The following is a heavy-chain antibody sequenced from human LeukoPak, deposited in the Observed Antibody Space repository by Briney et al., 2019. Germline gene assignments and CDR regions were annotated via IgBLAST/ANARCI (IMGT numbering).Heavy chain of an antibody. J-gene: IGHJ6*02. CDR2: IYYTGIT. D-gene: IGHD1-26*01. Sequence: PSETLSLTCTVSGGSIRSYYWSWVRQPPGKGLEWIGYIYYTGITNYNPSLKSRVTISVDTSKNEISLKLNSVTAADTAVYFCARDGGMVGTSLDMDVWGQGTTVTVS. CDR1: GGSIRSYY. CDR3: ARDGGMVGTSLDMDV. V-gene: IGHV4-59*01.